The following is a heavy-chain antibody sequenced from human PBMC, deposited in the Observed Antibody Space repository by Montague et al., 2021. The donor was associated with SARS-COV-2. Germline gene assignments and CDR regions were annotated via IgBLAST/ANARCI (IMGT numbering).Heavy chain of an antibody. CDR2: ISYDGSNK. J-gene: IGHJ4*02. Sequence: SLRLSCAASGFTFSSYAMHWVRQAPGKELEWVAVISYDGSNKYYADSVKGRFTISRGNSKNTLYLQMNSLRAEDTAVYYCAAPMVKDYWGQGTLVTVSS. CDR3: AAPMVKDY. V-gene: IGHV3-30-3*01. D-gene: IGHD5-18*01. CDR1: GFTFSSYA.